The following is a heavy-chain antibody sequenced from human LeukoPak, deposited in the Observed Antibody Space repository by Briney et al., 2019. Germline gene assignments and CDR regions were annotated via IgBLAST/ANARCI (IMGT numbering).Heavy chain of an antibody. CDR2: INSDGSEI. D-gene: IGHD6-19*01. CDR1: GFTFSSHW. J-gene: IGHJ4*02. CDR3: ARGHVAGSDRHWGY. Sequence: PGGSLRLSCAASGFTFSSHWMHWVRQVPGKGLVWVSRINSDGSEINYADSVKGRFTISRDNAKNTLYLQMNSLRAEDTAVYFCARGHVAGSDRHWGYWGQGTLVTVSS. V-gene: IGHV3-74*01.